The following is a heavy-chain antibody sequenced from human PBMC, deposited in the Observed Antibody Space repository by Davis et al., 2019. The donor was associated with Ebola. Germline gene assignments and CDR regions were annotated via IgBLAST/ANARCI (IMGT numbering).Heavy chain of an antibody. CDR1: GDSVSSNSAA. CDR2: TYYRSKWYN. J-gene: IGHJ6*02. CDR3: ARSSGWYVYYYYGMDV. D-gene: IGHD6-19*01. V-gene: IGHV6-1*01. Sequence: SQTLSLTCAISGDSVSSNSAAWNWIRQSPSRGLEWLGRTYYRSKWYNDYAVSVKSRITINPDTSKNQFFLQLNSVTPEDTAVYYCARSSGWYVYYYYGMDVWGQGTTVTVSS.